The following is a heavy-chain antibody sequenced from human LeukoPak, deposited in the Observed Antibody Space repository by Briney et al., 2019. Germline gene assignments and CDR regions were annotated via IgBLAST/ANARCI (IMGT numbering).Heavy chain of an antibody. D-gene: IGHD5-12*01. J-gene: IGHJ6*02. Sequence: SETLSLTCAVYGGSFSGYYWSWIRQPPGKGLEWIGEINHSGSTNYNPSLKSRVTISVDTSKNQFSLKLSSATAADTAVYYCASSEATTTPPPYGMGVWGQGTTVTVSS. CDR2: INHSGST. CDR3: ASSEATTTPPPYGMGV. V-gene: IGHV4-34*01. CDR1: GGSFSGYY.